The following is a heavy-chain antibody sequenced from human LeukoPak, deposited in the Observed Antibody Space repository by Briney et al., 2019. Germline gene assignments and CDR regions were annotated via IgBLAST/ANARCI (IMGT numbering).Heavy chain of an antibody. J-gene: IGHJ6*02. D-gene: IGHD1-1*01. CDR3: ARDATGQPTPYYYYYYGMDV. Sequence: PGGSLRLSCAASGFTFSSYWMSWVRQAPGKGLEWVAVIWYDGSNKYYADSVKGRFTISRDNSKNTLYLQMNSLRAEDTAVYYCARDATGQPTPYYYYYYGMDVWGQGTTVTVSS. V-gene: IGHV3-33*08. CDR2: IWYDGSNK. CDR1: GFTFSSYW.